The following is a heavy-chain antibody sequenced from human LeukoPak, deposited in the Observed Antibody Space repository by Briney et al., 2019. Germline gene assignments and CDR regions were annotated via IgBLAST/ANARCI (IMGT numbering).Heavy chain of an antibody. Sequence: ASVKVSCKASGYTFTGYYMHWVRQAPGQGLEWMGWINPNSGGTNYAQKFQGRVTMTRDTSISTAYMELSRLRSDDTAVYYCARDTVAGTIASDIWGQGTMVTVSS. CDR1: GYTFTGYY. V-gene: IGHV1-2*02. J-gene: IGHJ3*02. CDR2: INPNSGGT. D-gene: IGHD6-19*01. CDR3: ARDTVAGTIASDI.